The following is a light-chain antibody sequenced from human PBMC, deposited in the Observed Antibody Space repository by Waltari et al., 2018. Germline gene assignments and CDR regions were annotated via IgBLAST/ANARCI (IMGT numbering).Light chain of an antibody. CDR1: AGAVPSGHS. J-gene: IGLJ2*01. V-gene: IGLV7-46*01. Sequence: QAVVTQEPSLTVSPGGTVTPTCGSSAGAVPSGHSPYWFQQRPGHAPRTLIYDTTNRQSWAPARFSGSLLGGRAALTLSGAQPEDEADYYCFLFYRGVRVFGGGTKLTVL. CDR2: DTT. CDR3: FLFYRGVRV.